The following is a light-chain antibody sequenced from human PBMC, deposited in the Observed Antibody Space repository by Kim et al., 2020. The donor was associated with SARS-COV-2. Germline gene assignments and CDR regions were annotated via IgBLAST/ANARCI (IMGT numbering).Light chain of an antibody. CDR2: GAS. CDR3: HQYDNSPPYT. CDR1: QSLSDGH. V-gene: IGKV3-20*01. J-gene: IGKJ2*01. Sequence: SPGERATLSCRASQSLSDGHLAWYQYKPGQAPRLLIYGASSRATGIPDRFNGSGSGTDFTLTISSLETEDFAVYYCHQYDNSPPYTFGQGTKLEI.